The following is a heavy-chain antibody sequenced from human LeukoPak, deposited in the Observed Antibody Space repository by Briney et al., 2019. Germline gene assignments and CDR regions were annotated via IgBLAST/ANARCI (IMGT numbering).Heavy chain of an antibody. CDR1: GFTFSSYW. D-gene: IGHD3-3*01. Sequence: SGGSLRLSCAASGFTFSSYWMHWVRQAPGKGLVWVSHINSDGSSTNYADSVKGRFTISRDNSKNTLYLQMNSLRAEDTAVYYCAKVTRPYYDFWSGYYDYYYYGMDVWGQGTTVTVSS. V-gene: IGHV3-74*01. CDR2: INSDGSST. CDR3: AKVTRPYYDFWSGYYDYYYYGMDV. J-gene: IGHJ6*02.